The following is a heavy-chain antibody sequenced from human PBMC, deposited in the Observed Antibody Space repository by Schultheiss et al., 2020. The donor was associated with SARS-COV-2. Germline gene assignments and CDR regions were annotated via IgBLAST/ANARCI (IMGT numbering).Heavy chain of an antibody. J-gene: IGHJ4*02. V-gene: IGHV5-51*01. CDR1: GYSFTSYW. Sequence: GGSLRLSCKGSGYSFTSYWIGWVRQMPGKGLEWMGIIYPGDSDTRYSPSFQGQVTISADKSISTAYLQWSSLKASDTAMYYCARQVYYDSSGYYYYNLDYWGQGTLVTVSS. CDR2: IYPGDSDT. CDR3: ARQVYYDSSGYYYYNLDY. D-gene: IGHD3-22*01.